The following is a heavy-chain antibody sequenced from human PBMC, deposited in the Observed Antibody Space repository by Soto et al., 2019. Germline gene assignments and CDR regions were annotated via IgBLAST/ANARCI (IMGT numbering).Heavy chain of an antibody. CDR3: ARGQEGVVATH. D-gene: IGHD2-15*01. CDR1: GGSFTGYY. V-gene: IGHV4-34*01. Sequence: QVQLQQWGAGLLKPSETLSLTCAVNGGSFTGYYWSWVRQPPGKGLEWIGEIKDGGSTNYSPSLRSRVTISADTSKNQCSLKVTSVTAADTAVYYCARGQEGVVATHWDQGTLVTVSS. CDR2: IKDGGST. J-gene: IGHJ4*02.